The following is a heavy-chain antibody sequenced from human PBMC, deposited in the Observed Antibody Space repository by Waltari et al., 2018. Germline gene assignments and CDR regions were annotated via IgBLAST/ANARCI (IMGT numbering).Heavy chain of an antibody. D-gene: IGHD3-10*01. J-gene: IGHJ4*02. Sequence: QVQLVESGGGVVQPGRSLRLSCAASGFTFSSYGMHWVRPAPGKGLEWVAVIWYDGSNKYYADSVKGRFTISRDNSKNTLYLQMNSLRAEDTAVYYCAKDLEIRGRSLDYWGQGTLVTVSS. V-gene: IGHV3-33*06. CDR2: IWYDGSNK. CDR3: AKDLEIRGRSLDY. CDR1: GFTFSSYG.